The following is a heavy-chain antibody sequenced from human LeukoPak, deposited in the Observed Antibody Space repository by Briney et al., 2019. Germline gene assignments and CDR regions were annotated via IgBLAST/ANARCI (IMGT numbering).Heavy chain of an antibody. J-gene: IGHJ4*02. V-gene: IGHV4-38-2*02. Sequence: PSETLSLTCTVSGYSISSGYYWGWIRQPPGKGLEWIGTIYHSGSTYYNPSLKSRVTISVDTSKNQFSLKLSSVTAADTAVYYCAKGHPRPITMIVVVITPPDYWGQGTLVTVSS. CDR1: GYSISSGYY. CDR2: IYHSGST. D-gene: IGHD3-22*01. CDR3: AKGHPRPITMIVVVITPPDY.